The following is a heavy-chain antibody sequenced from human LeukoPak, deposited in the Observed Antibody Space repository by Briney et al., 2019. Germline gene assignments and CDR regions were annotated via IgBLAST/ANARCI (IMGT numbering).Heavy chain of an antibody. CDR2: ISSSSSYI. J-gene: IGHJ4*02. CDR3: ARDSSRSYGANSGAYDF. CDR1: GFTFSSYA. V-gene: IGHV3-21*01. Sequence: GGSLRLSCAASGFTFSSYAVSWVRHAPGKGLERVSSISSSSSYIYYADSVKGRFTISRDNAKNSLYLQMNSLRAEDTAIYFCARDSSRSYGANSGAYDFWGPGTLVTVSS. D-gene: IGHD4-23*01.